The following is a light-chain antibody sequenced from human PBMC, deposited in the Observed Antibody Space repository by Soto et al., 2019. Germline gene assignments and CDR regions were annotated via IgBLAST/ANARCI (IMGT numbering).Light chain of an antibody. Sequence: SYELTQPPAVSVAPGKTARITCGGHNTGTKSVHWYQQKPGQAPVLVIYSDSDRPSAIPERFSGSNFGNTATLTINRVEAGDEADYYCQVWDSGTDHVVFGGGTKLTVL. V-gene: IGLV3-21*04. CDR2: SDS. CDR1: NTGTKS. CDR3: QVWDSGTDHVV. J-gene: IGLJ3*02.